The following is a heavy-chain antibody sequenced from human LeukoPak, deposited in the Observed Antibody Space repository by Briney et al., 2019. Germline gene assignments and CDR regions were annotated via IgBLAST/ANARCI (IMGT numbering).Heavy chain of an antibody. CDR1: GFTFSSYA. CDR3: AKTQGYYDY. Sequence: GGSLRLSCAASGFTFSSYAMSWVRQAPGKGLEWVSGVGFDGTRYYADSVKGRFTVSRDTATNTLYLQMSSLRAEDTVIFYCAKTQGYYDYWGQGTLVTVSS. J-gene: IGHJ4*02. V-gene: IGHV3-23*01. CDR2: VGFDGTR. D-gene: IGHD3-22*01.